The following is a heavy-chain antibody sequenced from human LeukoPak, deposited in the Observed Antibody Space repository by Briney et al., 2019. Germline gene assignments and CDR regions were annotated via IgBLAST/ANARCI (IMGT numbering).Heavy chain of an antibody. Sequence: GGSLRLSCAASGFTFTSYSMNWVRQAPGKGLEWVSYITSSGTIYYADSVKGRFTISRDNAKNSLYLQMNSLGDEDTAVYYCARGRQFYYFDYWGQGTLVTVSS. J-gene: IGHJ4*02. V-gene: IGHV3-48*02. CDR3: ARGRQFYYFDY. CDR1: GFTFTSYS. CDR2: ITSSGTI. D-gene: IGHD6-19*01.